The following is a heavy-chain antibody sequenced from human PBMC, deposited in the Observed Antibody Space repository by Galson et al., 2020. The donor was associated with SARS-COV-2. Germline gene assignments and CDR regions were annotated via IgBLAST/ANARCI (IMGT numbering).Heavy chain of an antibody. Sequence: GESLKISCAASGFTFSHHDINWVRQAPGKGLEWISSITSSGAKTYYADSVKGRFTISRDNSKNTVYLEINSLRVDDTAVYYCAKDKYSGGQSPFDFWGQGTLVTVSS. CDR2: ITSSGAKT. D-gene: IGHD1-26*01. J-gene: IGHJ4*02. CDR3: AKDKYSGGQSPFDF. CDR1: GFTFSHHD. V-gene: IGHV3-23*01.